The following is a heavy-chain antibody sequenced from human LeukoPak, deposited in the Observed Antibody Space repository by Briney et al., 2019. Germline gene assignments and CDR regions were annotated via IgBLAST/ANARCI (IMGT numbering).Heavy chain of an antibody. V-gene: IGHV3-30*02. Sequence: AGGSLRLSCAASGFTFSSYGMHWVRQAPGKGLEWVAFIRYDGSNKYYADSVKGRFTIPRDNSKNTLYLQMNSLRAEDTAVYYCAKDYAYGDYYFDYWGQGTLVTVSS. J-gene: IGHJ4*02. CDR3: AKDYAYGDYYFDY. D-gene: IGHD4-17*01. CDR1: GFTFSSYG. CDR2: IRYDGSNK.